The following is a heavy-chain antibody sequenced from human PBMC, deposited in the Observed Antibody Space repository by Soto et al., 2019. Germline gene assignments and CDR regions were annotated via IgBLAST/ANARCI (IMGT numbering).Heavy chain of an antibody. Sequence: GGSLRLSCGASGFNFTNYAMTWVRQAPGEALEWVSTISGSGGSTYYADSVKGRFTISRDNSRNTLYLQMNSLRAEDTAVYYCAKATRTYCGGGFCSSDSWGQGTLVTVSS. CDR3: AKATRTYCGGGFCSSDS. D-gene: IGHD2-21*02. V-gene: IGHV3-23*01. CDR1: GFNFTNYA. J-gene: IGHJ4*02. CDR2: ISGSGGST.